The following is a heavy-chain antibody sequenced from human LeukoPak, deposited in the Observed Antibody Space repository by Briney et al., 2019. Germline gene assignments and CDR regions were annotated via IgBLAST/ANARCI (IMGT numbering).Heavy chain of an antibody. CDR2: ISSSGSTI. V-gene: IGHV3-48*04. J-gene: IGHJ4*02. Sequence: PGGSLRLSCAASGFSFSGYAMNWVRQAPGKGLEWVSYISSSGSTIYYADSVKGRFTISRDNAKNSLYLQMNSLRAEDTAVYYCAREGYSYGTDYWGQGTLVTVSS. D-gene: IGHD5-18*01. CDR3: AREGYSYGTDY. CDR1: GFSFSGYA.